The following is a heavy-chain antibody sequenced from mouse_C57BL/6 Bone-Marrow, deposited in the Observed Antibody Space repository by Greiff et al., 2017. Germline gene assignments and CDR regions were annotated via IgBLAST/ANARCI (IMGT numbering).Heavy chain of an antibody. CDR3: ARSLDYVPFDY. CDR2: INPNYGTT. D-gene: IGHD2-4*01. Sequence: EVKLMESGPELVKPGASVKISCKASGYSFTDYNMNWVKQSNGKSLEWIGVINPNYGTTSYNQKFKGKATLTVDQSSSTAYMQLNSLTSEDSAVYYGARSLDYVPFDYWGQGTTLTVSS. CDR1: GYSFTDYN. J-gene: IGHJ2*01. V-gene: IGHV1-39*01.